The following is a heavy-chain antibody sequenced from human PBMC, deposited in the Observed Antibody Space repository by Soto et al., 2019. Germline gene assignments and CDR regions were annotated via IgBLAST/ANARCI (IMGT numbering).Heavy chain of an antibody. Sequence: GGSLRLSCAASGFTFSSYGMHWVRQAPGKGLEWVAVIWYDGLNKYYADSVKGRFTISRDSSKNTLYLQMNSLRAEDTAVYYCARGVLGITVKDWFDPWGQGTLVTVSS. CDR3: ARGVLGITVKDWFDP. CDR1: GFTFSSYG. D-gene: IGHD1-20*01. V-gene: IGHV3-33*01. CDR2: IWYDGLNK. J-gene: IGHJ5*02.